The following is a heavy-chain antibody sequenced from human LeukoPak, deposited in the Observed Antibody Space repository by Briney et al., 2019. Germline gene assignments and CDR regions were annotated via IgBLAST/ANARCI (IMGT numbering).Heavy chain of an antibody. CDR3: ARDLSSSGPWFDP. V-gene: IGHV4-61*01. J-gene: IGHJ5*02. D-gene: IGHD6-6*01. CDR2: IYYSGST. CDR1: GGSISSSSYY. Sequence: PSETLSLTCTVSGGSISSSSYYWSWIRQPPGKGLEWIGYIYYSGSTNYNPSLKSRVTISADTSKNQFSLKLSSVTAADTAVYYCARDLSSSGPWFDPWGQGTLVTVSS.